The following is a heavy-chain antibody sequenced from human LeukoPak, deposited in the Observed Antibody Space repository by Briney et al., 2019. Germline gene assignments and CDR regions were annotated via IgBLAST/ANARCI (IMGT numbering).Heavy chain of an antibody. V-gene: IGHV4-59*08. Sequence: PSETLSLTCTVSGGSISSYYWSWIRQPPGKGLEWIGYIYYSGSTNYNPSLKSRVTISVDTSKNQFSLKLSSVTAADTAVYYCARYSLLDFDYWGQGTLVTVSS. CDR2: IYYSGST. D-gene: IGHD3-3*01. CDR3: ARYSLLDFDY. J-gene: IGHJ4*02. CDR1: GGSISSYY.